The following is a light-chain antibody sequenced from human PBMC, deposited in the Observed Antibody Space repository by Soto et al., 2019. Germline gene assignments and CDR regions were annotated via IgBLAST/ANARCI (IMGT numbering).Light chain of an antibody. V-gene: IGLV2-8*01. CDR1: SSDVGGYNF. CDR2: EVS. J-gene: IGLJ2*01. CDR3: SSYAGSHNLV. Sequence: QSALTQPPSASGSPGQSVTISCSGTSSDVGGYNFVSWYQQHPYRAPKLMIYEVSKRPSGVPDRFSGSKSGNTASLTVSGLQAEDEADYYCSSYAGSHNLVFGGGTKLTVL.